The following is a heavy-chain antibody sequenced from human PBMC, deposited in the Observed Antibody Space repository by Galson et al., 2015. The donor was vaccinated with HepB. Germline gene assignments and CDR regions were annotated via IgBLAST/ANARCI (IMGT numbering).Heavy chain of an antibody. CDR3: ASFAAAGQLRFMDV. CDR2: IYSGGST. V-gene: IGHV3-53*04. J-gene: IGHJ6*02. CDR1: GFTVSSNY. D-gene: IGHD6-13*01. Sequence: SLRLSCAASGFTVSSNYMSWVRQAPGKGLEWVSVIYSGGSTYYADSVKGRFTISRHNSKNTLYLQMNSLGAEDTAVYYCASFAAAGQLRFMDVWGQGTTVTVSS.